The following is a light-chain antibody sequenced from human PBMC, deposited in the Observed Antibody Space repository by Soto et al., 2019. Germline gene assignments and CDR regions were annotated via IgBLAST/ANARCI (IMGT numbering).Light chain of an antibody. CDR1: SSDIGHYDY. Sequence: QSVLTQPAPESGSPGQSITISCTRTSSDIGHYDYVSWYQQHPGKAPKLMIYHVTYRPSGVSNRYSGSKSGNSASLTISGLQADHEADYYYFSLTTSHPYLFGSGTKVTVL. CDR3: FSLTTSHPYL. CDR2: HVT. J-gene: IGLJ1*01. V-gene: IGLV2-14*03.